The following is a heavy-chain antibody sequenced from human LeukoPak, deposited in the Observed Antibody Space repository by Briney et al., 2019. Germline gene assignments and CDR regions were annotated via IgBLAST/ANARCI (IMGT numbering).Heavy chain of an antibody. J-gene: IGHJ2*01. CDR1: GRSISSHY. Sequence: SETLSLTSTVSGRSISSHYWSWIRQPPGKGLEWIGYIYCSGSTNYTNYNPSLKSRVSISVDTSKNQFSMKLSSVTAADTAVYYCARDPIVSVGDWYFDLWGRGTLVTVSS. CDR3: ARDPIVSVGDWYFDL. V-gene: IGHV4-59*11. CDR2: IYCSGSTNYT. D-gene: IGHD3-16*02.